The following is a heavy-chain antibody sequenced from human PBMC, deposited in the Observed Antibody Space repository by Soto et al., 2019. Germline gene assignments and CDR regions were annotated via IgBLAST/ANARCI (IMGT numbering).Heavy chain of an antibody. Sequence: SEPLSLTWTVAGGSISSYYWSWIRQPPGKGLEWIGYIYYSGSTNYNPSLKSRVTISVDTSKNQFSLKLSSVTAADTAVYYCARHGSGSYSLWGQGTLVTVSS. CDR3: ARHGSGSYSL. D-gene: IGHD1-26*01. CDR1: GGSISSYY. V-gene: IGHV4-59*08. J-gene: IGHJ4*02. CDR2: IYYSGST.